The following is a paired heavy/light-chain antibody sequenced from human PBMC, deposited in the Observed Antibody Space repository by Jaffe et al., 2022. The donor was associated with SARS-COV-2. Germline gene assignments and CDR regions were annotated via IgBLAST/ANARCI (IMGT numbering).Light chain of an antibody. CDR1: QSVSSN. Sequence: EIVMTQSPATLSVSPGERATLSCRASQSVSSNLAWYQQKPGQAPRLLIYGASTRATGIPARFSGSGSGTEFTLTISSLQSEDFAVYYCQQYNNWWTFGQGTKVEIK. V-gene: IGKV3-15*01. CDR2: GAS. CDR3: QQYNNWWT. J-gene: IGKJ1*01.
Heavy chain of an antibody. CDR3: ARGSRYSYGLGWFDP. J-gene: IGHJ5*02. V-gene: IGHV3-11*01. D-gene: IGHD5-18*01. CDR1: GFTFSDYY. CDR2: ISSSGSTI. Sequence: QVQLVESGGGLVKPGGSLRLSCAASGFTFSDYYMSWIRQAPGKGLEWVSYISSSGSTIYYADSVKGRFTISRDNAKNSLYLQMNSLRAEDTAVYYCARGSRYSYGLGWFDPWGQGTLVTVSS.